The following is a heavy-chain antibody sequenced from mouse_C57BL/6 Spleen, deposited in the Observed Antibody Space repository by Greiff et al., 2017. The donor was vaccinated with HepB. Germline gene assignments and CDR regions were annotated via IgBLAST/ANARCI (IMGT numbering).Heavy chain of an antibody. CDR3: AREDGLYAMDY. D-gene: IGHD1-1*01. J-gene: IGHJ4*01. V-gene: IGHV3-6*01. CDR1: GYSITSGYY. CDR2: ISYDGSN. Sequence: EESGPGLVKPSQSLSLTCSVTGYSITSGYYWNWIRQFPGNKLEWMGYISYDGSNNYNPSLKNRISITRDTSKNQFFLKLNSVTTEDTATYYCAREDGLYAMDYWGQGTSVTVSS.